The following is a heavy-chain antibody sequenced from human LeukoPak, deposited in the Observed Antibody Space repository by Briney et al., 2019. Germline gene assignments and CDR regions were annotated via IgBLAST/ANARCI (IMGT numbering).Heavy chain of an antibody. CDR2: VSLAGRT. Sequence: PSETLSLTCGVSDGSITTTNYWSWVRQPPGGGLEWIGEVSLAGRTRYNPSLKNRVNISIDESKNHLYLNLASVTAADTAVYYCSRESGPFCPFGHWGQGTLVAVTS. V-gene: IGHV4-4*02. J-gene: IGHJ4*02. CDR3: SRESGPFCPFGH. D-gene: IGHD1-26*01. CDR1: DGSITTTNY.